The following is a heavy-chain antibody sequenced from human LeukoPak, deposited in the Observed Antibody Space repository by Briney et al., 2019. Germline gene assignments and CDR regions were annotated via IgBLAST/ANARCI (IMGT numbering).Heavy chain of an antibody. V-gene: IGHV3-48*03. Sequence: GGSLRLSCAASGFTFSSYEMNWVRQAPGKGLEWVSYISSSGSTIYYADSVKGRFTISRDNAKNSLYLQMNSLRAEDTAVYYCARDRYDYVWGSYRYGLSPHLDYWGQGTLVTVSS. CDR2: ISSSGSTI. CDR3: ARDRYDYVWGSYRYGLSPHLDY. CDR1: GFTFSSYE. J-gene: IGHJ4*02. D-gene: IGHD3-16*02.